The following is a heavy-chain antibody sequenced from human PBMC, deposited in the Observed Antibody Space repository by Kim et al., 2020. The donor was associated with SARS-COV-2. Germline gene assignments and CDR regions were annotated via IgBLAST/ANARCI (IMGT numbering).Heavy chain of an antibody. J-gene: IGHJ4*02. CDR3: ARAIAVADLGDY. V-gene: IGHV1-18*01. CDR1: GYTFTSYG. Sequence: ASVKVSCKASGYTFTSYGISWVRQAPGQGLEWMGWISAYNGNTNYAQKLQGRVTITTDTSTSTAYMELRSLRSDDTAVYYCARAIAVADLGDYWGQGTLVTVSS. CDR2: ISAYNGNT. D-gene: IGHD6-19*01.